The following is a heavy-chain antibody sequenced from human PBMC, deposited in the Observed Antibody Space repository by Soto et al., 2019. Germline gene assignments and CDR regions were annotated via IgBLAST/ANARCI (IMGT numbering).Heavy chain of an antibody. V-gene: IGHV1-46*03. J-gene: IGHJ4*02. Sequence: QVQLVQSGAEVKQPGASVKVSCKASGYTFTSYDIHWVRQAPGQGLEWMGIIIPSGGSTRYAQKFQGRVTMTRDTSTSTVYMGLSSLRPEDTAVYFCARGNYFDNWGQGTLVTVSS. CDR2: IIPSGGST. CDR1: GYTFTSYD. CDR3: ARGNYFDN. D-gene: IGHD3-10*01.